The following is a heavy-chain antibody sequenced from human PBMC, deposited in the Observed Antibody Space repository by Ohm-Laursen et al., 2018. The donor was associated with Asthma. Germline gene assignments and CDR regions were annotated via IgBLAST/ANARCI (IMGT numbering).Heavy chain of an antibody. CDR2: IKSNTYGGAT. CDR3: TTDGYGSGWSYYFDN. D-gene: IGHD6-19*01. V-gene: IGHV3-15*01. J-gene: IGHJ4*02. CDR1: GITFSKAW. Sequence: SLRLSCSASGITFSKAWMSWVRQAPRKGLEWVARIKSNTYGGATDYPASVKGRFTISRDDSKNTLYLQMNNLESEDRAVYYCTTDGYGSGWSYYFDNWGKGTLVTVSS.